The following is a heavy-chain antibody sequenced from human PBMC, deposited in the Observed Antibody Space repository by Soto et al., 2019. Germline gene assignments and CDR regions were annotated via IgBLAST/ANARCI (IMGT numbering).Heavy chain of an antibody. V-gene: IGHV3-30*18. CDR1: GFSFSGYG. CDR2: ISYDGGNR. J-gene: IGHJ5*02. D-gene: IGHD1-26*01. Sequence: QVQLVESGGGVVQPGTSLRLSCAASGFSFSGYGMHWVRQAPDKGLEWVAIISYDGGNRYYAESVKGRFTISRDNSKNTVFLEMNSLRSEDTAMYYCAKTILLYSGSNDDSWGQGTQVTVTS. CDR3: AKTILLYSGSNDDS.